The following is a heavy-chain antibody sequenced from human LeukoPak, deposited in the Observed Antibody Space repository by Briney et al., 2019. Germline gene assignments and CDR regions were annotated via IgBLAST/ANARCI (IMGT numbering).Heavy chain of an antibody. V-gene: IGHV1-18*01. CDR1: GYTFTSYG. J-gene: IGHJ6*02. D-gene: IGHD3-3*01. CDR2: ISAYNGNT. Sequence: ASVKVSCKASGYTFTSYGISWVRQAPGQGLEWMGLISAYNGNTNYAQKLQGRVTMTTDTSTSTAYMELRSLRSDDTAVYYCARDRSNLEWLLLGYYYYGMDVWGQGTTVTVSS. CDR3: ARDRSNLEWLLLGYYYYGMDV.